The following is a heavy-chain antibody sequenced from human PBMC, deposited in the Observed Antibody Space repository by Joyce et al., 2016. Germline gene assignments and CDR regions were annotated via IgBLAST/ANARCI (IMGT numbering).Heavy chain of an antibody. CDR3: ARGYVLQTISGAVTAGFDY. J-gene: IGHJ4*02. V-gene: IGHV4-4*02. CDR2: IDHSGST. Sequence: QVHLQESGPGLVKPAGTLSLTCVVSGDSISRSNWWSWVRQPQGKGQEWVGEIDHSGSTKYNPSLKSRVSISVDKSQNQFSLNLRSVTAADTAVYYCARGYVLQTISGAVTAGFDYWGQGALVIVSS. CDR1: GDSISRSNW. D-gene: IGHD3-3*01.